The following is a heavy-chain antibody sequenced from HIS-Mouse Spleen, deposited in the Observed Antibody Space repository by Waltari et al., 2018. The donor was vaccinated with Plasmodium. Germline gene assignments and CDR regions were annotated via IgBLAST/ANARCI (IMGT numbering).Heavy chain of an antibody. CDR2: IYYSGST. CDR3: ARGGYSSSSYYFDY. D-gene: IGHD6-6*01. Sequence: QVQLQESGPGLVKPSETLSLPCTVSGGSIRRYYWSWIRQPPGKGLEWIAYIYYSGSTNYNPSLKSRVTISVDTSKNQFSLKLSSVTAADTAVFYCARGGYSSSSYYFDYWGQGTLVTVSS. J-gene: IGHJ4*02. CDR1: GGSIRRYY. V-gene: IGHV4-59*01.